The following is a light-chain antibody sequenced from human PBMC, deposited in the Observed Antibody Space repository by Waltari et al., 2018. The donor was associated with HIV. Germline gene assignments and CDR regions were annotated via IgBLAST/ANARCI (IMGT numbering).Light chain of an antibody. V-gene: IGLV7-46*01. CDR3: LLSYFGGRV. CDR2: DTE. Sequence: QVVVTQEPSLSVSPGGTVTVTCAPVAGTVSRNHYTHGFQLKPGQAPRTLIYDTEKRQPGTHGRCAGSLIGGRAALMLAGALPDDEADYYCLLSYFGGRVFGGGTKLTV. CDR1: AGTVSRNHY. J-gene: IGLJ3*02.